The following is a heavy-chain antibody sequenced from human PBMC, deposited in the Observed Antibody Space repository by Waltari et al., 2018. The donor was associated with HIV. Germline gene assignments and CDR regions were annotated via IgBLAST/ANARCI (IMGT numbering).Heavy chain of an antibody. CDR2: ISKSGNTI. V-gene: IGHV3-48*04. J-gene: IGHJ4*02. CDR3: ARARGYSYGYEDY. D-gene: IGHD5-18*01. Sequence: EVQLLESGGDLVQPGGSLRLYCSASGFIFSSHSLTWVRQAPGKGLEWISYISKSGNTIEYADSVKGRFTISRDNAKNSLSLQMHSLRAEDTAVYYCARARGYSYGYEDYWGQGALVTVSS. CDR1: GFIFSSHS.